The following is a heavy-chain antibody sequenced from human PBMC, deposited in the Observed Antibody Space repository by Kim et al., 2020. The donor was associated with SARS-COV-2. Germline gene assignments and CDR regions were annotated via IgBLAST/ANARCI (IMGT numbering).Heavy chain of an antibody. Sequence: TYYNPSLKSRVTISVDTSKNQSSLKLRSVTAADTSVYYWARSRTVEWFDPWGQGTLVTVSS. CDR2: T. D-gene: IGHD2-2*01. CDR3: ARSRTVEWFDP. V-gene: IGHV4-39*07. J-gene: IGHJ5*02.